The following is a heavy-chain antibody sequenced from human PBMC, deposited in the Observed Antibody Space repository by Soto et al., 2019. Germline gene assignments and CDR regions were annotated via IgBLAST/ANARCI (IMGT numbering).Heavy chain of an antibody. CDR1: GFTVSSNY. D-gene: IGHD6-13*01. Sequence: WGSLRLSCAASGFTVSSNYMSWVRQAPGKGLEWVSVIYSGGSTYYADSVKGRFTISRHNSKNTLYLQMNSLRAEDTAVYYCARESSTISGTVDYWGQGTLVTVSS. CDR2: IYSGGST. CDR3: ARESSTISGTVDY. V-gene: IGHV3-53*04. J-gene: IGHJ4*02.